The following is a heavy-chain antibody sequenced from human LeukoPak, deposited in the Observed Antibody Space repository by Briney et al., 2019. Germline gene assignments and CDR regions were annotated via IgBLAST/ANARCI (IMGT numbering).Heavy chain of an antibody. Sequence: GGSLSLSGAASGFTFSNAWMGWVRRAPGKGLEWFGRIKSKTDGGPTDYAAPVKGRFTISRDDSKNTLYLQMTSLKTEDTAVYYCTTQVVPAAPIYYYYYGMDVWGQGTTVTVSS. CDR2: IKSKTDGGPT. V-gene: IGHV3-15*01. D-gene: IGHD2-2*01. CDR3: TTQVVPAAPIYYYYYGMDV. CDR1: GFTFSNAW. J-gene: IGHJ6*02.